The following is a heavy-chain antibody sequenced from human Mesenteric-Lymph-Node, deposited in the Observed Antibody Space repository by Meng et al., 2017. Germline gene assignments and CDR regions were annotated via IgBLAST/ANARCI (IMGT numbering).Heavy chain of an antibody. D-gene: IGHD6-13*01. V-gene: IGHV1-2*06. CDR3: AREEGPSSSWYVDY. CDR1: GYTFTGYY. Sequence: QVQLVQSGAEVKKHGALVKGSCKASGYTFTGYYMHWVRQAPGQGLEWMGRINPNSGGTNYAQKFQGRVTMTRDTSISTAYMELSRLRSDDTAVYYCAREEGPSSSWYVDYWGQGTLVTVSS. CDR2: INPNSGGT. J-gene: IGHJ4*02.